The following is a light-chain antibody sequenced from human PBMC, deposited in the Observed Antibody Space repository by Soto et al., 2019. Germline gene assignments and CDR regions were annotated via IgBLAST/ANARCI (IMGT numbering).Light chain of an antibody. V-gene: IGKV3-11*01. CDR1: QSVSSY. Sequence: IVLTQSPGTLSLSPGERATLSCRASQSVSSYLAWYQQKPGQAPRLLIYDASNRATGIPARFSGSGSGTDFTLTINSLEPEDSAVYYCQQRSNWPSITFGQGTRLEIK. CDR3: QQRSNWPSIT. J-gene: IGKJ5*01. CDR2: DAS.